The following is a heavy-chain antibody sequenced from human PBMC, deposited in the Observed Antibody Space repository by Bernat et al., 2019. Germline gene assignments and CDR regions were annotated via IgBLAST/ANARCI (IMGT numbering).Heavy chain of an antibody. D-gene: IGHD3-9*01. CDR2: ISAYNGNT. J-gene: IGHJ4*02. CDR1: GYTFTSYG. CDR3: ARLNLVLRYFDWFLDY. Sequence: QVQLVQSGAEVKKPGASVKVSCKASGYTFTSYGISWVRQAPGQGLEWMGWISAYNGNTNYAQKLQGRVTMATDTSTSTAYMELRSLRSDDTAVYYCARLNLVLRYFDWFLDYWGQGTLVTVSS. V-gene: IGHV1-18*01.